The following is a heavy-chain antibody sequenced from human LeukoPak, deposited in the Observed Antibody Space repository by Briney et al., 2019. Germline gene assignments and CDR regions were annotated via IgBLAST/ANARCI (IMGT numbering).Heavy chain of an antibody. CDR3: ARAVAGPHNWFDP. CDR2: IYYSGST. D-gene: IGHD6-19*01. CDR1: GGSISSSSYY. J-gene: IGHJ5*02. V-gene: IGHV4-39*07. Sequence: SETLSLACTVSGGSISSSSYYWGWIRQPPGKGLEWIGSIYYSGSTYYNSSLKSRVTISVDTSKNQFSLRLSSVTAADTAVYYCARAVAGPHNWFDPWGQGTLVTVSS.